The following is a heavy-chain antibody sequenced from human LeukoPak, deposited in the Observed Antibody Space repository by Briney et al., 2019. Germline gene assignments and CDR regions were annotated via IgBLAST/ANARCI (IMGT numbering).Heavy chain of an antibody. CDR2: IYYSGST. J-gene: IGHJ4*02. Sequence: SETLSLTCTVSGGSISSGDYYWSWIRQPPGKGLEWIGYIYYSGSTYYNPSLKSRVTISVDTSKNQFSLKLSSVTAADTAVYYCARWFGELSLAFDYWGQGTLVTVSS. V-gene: IGHV4-30-4*01. CDR1: GGSISSGDYY. D-gene: IGHD3-10*01. CDR3: ARWFGELSLAFDY.